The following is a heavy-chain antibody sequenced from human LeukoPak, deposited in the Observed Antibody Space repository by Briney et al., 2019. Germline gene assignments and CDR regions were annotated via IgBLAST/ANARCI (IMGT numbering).Heavy chain of an antibody. J-gene: IGHJ4*02. CDR2: INSDGSST. Sequence: GGSLRLSCAASGFTFSSYWMHRVRQAPGKGLVWVSRINSDGSSTSYADSVKGRFTISRDNAKNTLYLQMNSLRAEDTAVYYCARGYYGDYVGYWGQGTLVTVSS. D-gene: IGHD4-17*01. V-gene: IGHV3-74*01. CDR3: ARGYYGDYVGY. CDR1: GFTFSSYW.